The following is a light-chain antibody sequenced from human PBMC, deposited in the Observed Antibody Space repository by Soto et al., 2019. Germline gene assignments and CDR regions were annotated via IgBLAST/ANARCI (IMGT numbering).Light chain of an antibody. V-gene: IGKV1-27*01. CDR2: AAS. CDR1: QAISNY. CDR3: QKYNIAPPA. Sequence: DIQMTQSPSSLSASVGDRVTITCRASQAISNYLAWYQQEPGKVPKLLIYAASTLQSGVPSRFSGSGSGTDFTLTISSLQPEDVATYYCQKYNIAPPAFGQGTRLEIK. J-gene: IGKJ5*01.